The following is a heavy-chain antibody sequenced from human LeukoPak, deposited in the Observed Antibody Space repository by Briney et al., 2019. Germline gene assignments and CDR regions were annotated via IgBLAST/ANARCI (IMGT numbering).Heavy chain of an antibody. V-gene: IGHV1-24*01. CDR3: ATAPRYYDILTGYYGMDV. CDR1: GYTLTELS. Sequence: ASVKVSCKVSGYTLTELSMHWVRQAPGKGLEWMGGFDPEDGETIYAQKFQGRVTMTEDTSTDTAYMELSSLRSEDTAVYYCATAPRYYDILTGYYGMDVWGQGTTVTVSS. D-gene: IGHD3-9*01. J-gene: IGHJ6*02. CDR2: FDPEDGET.